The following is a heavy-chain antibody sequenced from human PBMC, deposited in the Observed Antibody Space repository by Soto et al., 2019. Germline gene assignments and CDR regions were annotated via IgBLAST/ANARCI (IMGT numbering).Heavy chain of an antibody. CDR1: GFTFSAFA. D-gene: IGHD3-16*01. Sequence: GGSLNLSFSASGFTFSAFALHWARQASGQGREWVGRFRNKANNYATAYGASVRGRFRISRDDSKNTAFLQMNSLKTEDTAVYYCTASADDTFLHHWAQGSLVTVSS. CDR2: FRNKANNYAT. J-gene: IGHJ5*02. V-gene: IGHV3-73*01. CDR3: TASADDTFLHH.